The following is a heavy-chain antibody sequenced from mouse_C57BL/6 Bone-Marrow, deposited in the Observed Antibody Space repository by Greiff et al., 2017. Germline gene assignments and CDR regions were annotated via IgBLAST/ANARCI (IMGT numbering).Heavy chain of an antibody. D-gene: IGHD1-1*01. J-gene: IGHJ2*01. CDR1: GYTFTSYG. V-gene: IGHV1-81*01. CDR2: IYPGSGNT. Sequence: VQLQQSGAELARPGASVKLSCKASGYTFTSYGIRWVKQRTGQGLEWIGGIYPGSGNTYYTEKFKGKATLTADKSSSTAYMELRSLTSEDSAVXFCVYYCGSSYFAYWGQGTTLTVS. CDR3: VYYCGSSYFAY.